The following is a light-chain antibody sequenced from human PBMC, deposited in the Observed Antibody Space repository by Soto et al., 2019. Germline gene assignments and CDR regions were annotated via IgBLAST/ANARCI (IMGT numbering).Light chain of an antibody. CDR1: QSLLDTSSSHNS. CDR3: QQYHSTPYT. CDR2: GSS. Sequence: DIVLTQSPDSLTVSLGESATVNCKSSQSLLDTSSSHNSLSWFQQRPGQPPKLLIYGSSIRQSVVPDRFSGSGSATDFTLTITSLQAEDVAVYYCQQYHSTPYTFGQGTRLEIK. V-gene: IGKV4-1*01. J-gene: IGKJ2*01.